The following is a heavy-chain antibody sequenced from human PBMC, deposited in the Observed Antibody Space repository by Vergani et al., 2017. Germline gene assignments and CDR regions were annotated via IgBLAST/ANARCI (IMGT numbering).Heavy chain of an antibody. CDR2: INPSGGHT. CDR1: GYTFSNYY. Sequence: QVQLVQSGAEVKKPGASVKVSCKTSGYTFSNYYMHWVRQAPGQGLEWMGIINPSGGHTNYAQKFQGRVTMTRDTSTSTVYMELSSLRSEDTAIYYSARGDYGIVTGYRYWGQGTMVTVSA. D-gene: IGHD3-9*01. CDR3: ARGDYGIVTGYRY. V-gene: IGHV1-46*03. J-gene: IGHJ4*02.